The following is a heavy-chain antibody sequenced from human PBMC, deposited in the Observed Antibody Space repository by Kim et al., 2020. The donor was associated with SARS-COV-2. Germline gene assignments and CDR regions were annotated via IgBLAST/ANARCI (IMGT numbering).Heavy chain of an antibody. D-gene: IGHD3-22*01. Sequence: SETLSLTCAVYGGSFSGYYWSWIRQPPGKGLEWIGEINHSGSTNYNPSLKSRVTISVDTSKNQFSLKLSSVTAADTAVYYCARGLYAITLIVVGITLID. V-gene: IGHV4-34*01. CDR1: GGSFSGYY. CDR3: ARGLYAITLIVVGITLID. J-gene: IGHJ4*01. CDR2: INHSGST.